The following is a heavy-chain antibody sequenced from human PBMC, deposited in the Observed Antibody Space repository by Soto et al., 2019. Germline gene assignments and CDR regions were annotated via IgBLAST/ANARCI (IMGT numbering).Heavy chain of an antibody. CDR1: GGTFSSYA. V-gene: IGHV1-69*13. Sequence: ASVKVSCKASGGTFSSYAISWVRQAPGQGLEWMGGIIPIFGTANYAQKFQGRVTITADESTSTAYMELSSLRSEDTAVYYCARVMVRGPYGMDVWGQGTTVTVYS. D-gene: IGHD3-10*01. J-gene: IGHJ6*02. CDR3: ARVMVRGPYGMDV. CDR2: IIPIFGTA.